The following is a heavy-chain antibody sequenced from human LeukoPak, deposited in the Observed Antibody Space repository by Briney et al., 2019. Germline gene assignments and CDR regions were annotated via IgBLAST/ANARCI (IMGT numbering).Heavy chain of an antibody. CDR2: INQDAGEE. CDR3: ARKHDILTGYRYFLNY. D-gene: IGHD3-9*01. V-gene: IGHV3-7*01. J-gene: IGHJ4*02. Sequence: GGSLRLSCAASGFTFSSYAMSWVRQAPGKGLEWVANINQDAGEEYYVDSVKGRFTISRDNVKNSLYLQMNSLRAEDTALYFCARKHDILTGYRYFLNYWGQGTLVTVSS. CDR1: GFTFSSYA.